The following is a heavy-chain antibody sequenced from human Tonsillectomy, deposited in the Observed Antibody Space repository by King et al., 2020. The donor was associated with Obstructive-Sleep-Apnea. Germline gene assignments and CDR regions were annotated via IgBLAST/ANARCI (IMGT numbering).Heavy chain of an antibody. CDR2: MSFDGSNK. Sequence: VQLVESGGGVVQPGRSLRLSCAASGFTFSAYAMHWVRQAPGKGLEWVASMSFDGSNKFYADSVKGRFTISRDNSKNTLYLQMNSQRAEDTAVYFCARVNTYASGWNVPTHWYFDLWGRGTLVTVSS. D-gene: IGHD6-19*01. CDR3: ARVNTYASGWNVPTHWYFDL. V-gene: IGHV3-30*04. CDR1: GFTFSAYA. J-gene: IGHJ2*01.